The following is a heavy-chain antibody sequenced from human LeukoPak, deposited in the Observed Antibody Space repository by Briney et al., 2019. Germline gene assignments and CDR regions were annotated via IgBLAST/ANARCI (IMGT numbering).Heavy chain of an antibody. J-gene: IGHJ4*02. Sequence: PSQTLSLTCTVSGGSISSGGYYWSWIRQPPGKGLEWIGYIYHSGSTYYNPSLKSRVTISVDRSKNQFSLKLSSVTAADTAVYYCAGLAVPAVTDGDYWGQGTLVTVSS. CDR1: GGSISSGGYY. CDR2: IYHSGST. D-gene: IGHD2-2*01. V-gene: IGHV4-30-2*01. CDR3: AGLAVPAVTDGDY.